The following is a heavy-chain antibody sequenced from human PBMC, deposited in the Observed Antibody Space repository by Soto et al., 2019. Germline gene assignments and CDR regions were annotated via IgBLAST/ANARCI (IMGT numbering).Heavy chain of an antibody. V-gene: IGHV1-69*13. J-gene: IGHJ4*02. D-gene: IGHD5-12*01. CDR2: IIPIFGTA. CDR1: GYTFTGYY. CDR3: ARDNARRDGYNFDY. Sequence: GASVKVSCKASGYTFTGYYMHWVRQAPGQGLEWMGGIIPIFGTANYAQKFQGRVTITADESTSTAYMELSSLRSEDTAVYYCARDNARRDGYNFDYWGQGTLVTVSS.